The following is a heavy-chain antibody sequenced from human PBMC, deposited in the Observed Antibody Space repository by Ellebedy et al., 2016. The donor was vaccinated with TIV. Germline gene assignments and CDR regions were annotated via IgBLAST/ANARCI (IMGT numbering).Heavy chain of an antibody. V-gene: IGHV1-2*04. CDR2: INPNSGGT. CDR3: ARGGYSSGWYRGFDAPPTDY. CDR1: GYTFTGYY. Sequence: AASVKVSCKASGYTFTGYYMHWVRQAPGKGLEWMGWINPNSGGTNYAQKFQGWVTMTRDTSISTAYMALSRLRSDDTAVYYCARGGYSSGWYRGFDAPPTDYWGQGTLVTVSS. J-gene: IGHJ4*02. D-gene: IGHD6-19*01.